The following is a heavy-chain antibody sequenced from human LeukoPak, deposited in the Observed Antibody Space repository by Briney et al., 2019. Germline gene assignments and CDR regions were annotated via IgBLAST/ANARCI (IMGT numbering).Heavy chain of an antibody. CDR2: IYSGGST. Sequence: PGGSLRLSCAASGLTVSSNYMSWVRQAPGKGLEWVSVIYSGGSTYYADSVKGRFTISRDNSKNTLYLQMNSLRAEDTAVYYCARELSSGWTGGFDYWGQGTLVTVSS. CDR1: GLTVSSNY. D-gene: IGHD6-19*01. CDR3: ARELSSGWTGGFDY. V-gene: IGHV3-66*01. J-gene: IGHJ4*02.